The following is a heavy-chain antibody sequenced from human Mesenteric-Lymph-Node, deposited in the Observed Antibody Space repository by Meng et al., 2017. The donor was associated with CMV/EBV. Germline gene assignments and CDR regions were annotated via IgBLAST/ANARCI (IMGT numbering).Heavy chain of an antibody. V-gene: IGHV3-48*03. CDR1: EFTFSSYA. CDR2: ISGIGHTT. J-gene: IGHJ6*02. D-gene: IGHD2-2*01. CDR3: ARDLGVPAAMEGMHYYGMDV. Sequence: GGSLRLSCAASEFTFSSYAMSWVRQAPGKGLEWVSYISGIGHTTYHADSVKGRFTISRDNAKNSLYLQMNSLRAEDTAVYYCARDLGVPAAMEGMHYYGMDVWGQGTTVTVSS.